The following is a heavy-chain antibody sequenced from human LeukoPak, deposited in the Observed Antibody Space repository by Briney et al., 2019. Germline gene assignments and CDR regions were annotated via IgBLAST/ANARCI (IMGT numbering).Heavy chain of an antibody. Sequence: ASVKVSCKASGYTFTSSGISWVRHAPGQGLEWVGGICAYNGNTNYAQKLQGRVTMTTDTSTGTAYMELRSLRSDDTAGYYCASDPDSSRYYYRDYWGQGTLVTVSS. CDR3: ASDPDSSRYYYRDY. D-gene: IGHD3-22*01. J-gene: IGHJ4*02. CDR2: ICAYNGNT. CDR1: GYTFTSSG. V-gene: IGHV1-18*01.